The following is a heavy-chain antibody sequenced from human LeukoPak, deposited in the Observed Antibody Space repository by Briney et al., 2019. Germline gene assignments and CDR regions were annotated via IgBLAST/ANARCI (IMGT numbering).Heavy chain of an antibody. J-gene: IGHJ4*02. D-gene: IGHD5-18*01. CDR1: GFTFSSYA. Sequence: GSLRLSCAASGFTFSSYAMSWVRQAPGKGLEWVSAISGSGDSTYCGDSVKGRFTISRDNSKNTLYLQMNSLRAEDTAVYYCAGRVTGYSSGYVYWGQGTLVTVSS. CDR3: AGRVTGYSSGYVY. V-gene: IGHV3-23*01. CDR2: ISGSGDST.